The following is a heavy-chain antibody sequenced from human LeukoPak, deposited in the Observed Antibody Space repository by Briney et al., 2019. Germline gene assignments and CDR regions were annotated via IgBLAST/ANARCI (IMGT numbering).Heavy chain of an antibody. D-gene: IGHD6-19*01. Sequence: ASMKVSCKASGYTFTSYDINWVRQATGQGLEWMGWINPNSGATNYAQKFQGRITMTRDTSINTAYMELYSLNSDDTAVYFCARGVLRGSGSFDYWGQGSLVTVSS. J-gene: IGHJ4*03. CDR1: GYTFTSYD. CDR3: ARGVLRGSGSFDY. V-gene: IGHV1-2*02. CDR2: INPNSGAT.